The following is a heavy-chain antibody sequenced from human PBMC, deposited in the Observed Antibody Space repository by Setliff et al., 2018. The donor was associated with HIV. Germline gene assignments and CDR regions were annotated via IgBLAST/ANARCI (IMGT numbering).Heavy chain of an antibody. CDR2: ITAHNGKT. Sequence: ASVKVSCKASGGTFSSYAINWVRQAPGQGLEWMGWITAHNGKTKYAQKVQGRVTMTADTSTNIAFMDLRSLRSDDTAVYYCARGSGDYWGQGTLVTVSS. CDR1: GGTFSSYA. J-gene: IGHJ4*02. D-gene: IGHD6-19*01. CDR3: ARGSGDY. V-gene: IGHV1-18*01.